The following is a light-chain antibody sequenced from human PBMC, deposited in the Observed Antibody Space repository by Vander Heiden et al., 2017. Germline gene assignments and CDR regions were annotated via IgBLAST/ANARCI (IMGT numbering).Light chain of an antibody. CDR2: AAS. CDR3: RRDDNYGFT. V-gene: IGKV1-6*01. CDR1: QGIRND. J-gene: IGKJ3*01. Sequence: AIQMTQSPSSLSASVGDRVTITCRASQGIRNDLGWYQQKPGKAPKLLIYAASSLQSGVPSRFSGSGSGTDFTLTMSSQQPEDFATYYCRRDDNYGFTFGHGTKVDIK.